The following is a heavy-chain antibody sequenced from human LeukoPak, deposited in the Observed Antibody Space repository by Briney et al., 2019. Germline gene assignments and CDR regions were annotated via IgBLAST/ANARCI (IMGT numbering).Heavy chain of an antibody. CDR3: ARDFHYDFWSGPTYYYYYMDV. V-gene: IGHV3-7*01. CDR2: IKQDGSEK. Sequence: GGSLRLSCVGSGFTFSSYWMSWVRQAPGKGLEWVANIKQDGSEKYYVDSVKGRFTISRDNAKNSLYLQMNSLRAEDTAVYYCARDFHYDFWSGPTYYYYYMDVWGKGTTVTVSS. D-gene: IGHD3-3*01. CDR1: GFTFSSYW. J-gene: IGHJ6*03.